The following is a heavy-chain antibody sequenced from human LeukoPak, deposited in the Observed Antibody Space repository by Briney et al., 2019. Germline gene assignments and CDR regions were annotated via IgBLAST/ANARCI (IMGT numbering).Heavy chain of an antibody. V-gene: IGHV3-30*04. CDR2: MSYDGSNK. Sequence: GGSLRLSCAASGFTFSSYAMHWVRQAPGKGLEWVAVMSYDGSNKYYADSVKGRFTISRDNSKNTLYLQMNSLRAEDTAVYYCARDHFDSSGTVGYWGQGTLVTVSS. J-gene: IGHJ4*02. CDR3: ARDHFDSSGTVGY. D-gene: IGHD3-22*01. CDR1: GFTFSSYA.